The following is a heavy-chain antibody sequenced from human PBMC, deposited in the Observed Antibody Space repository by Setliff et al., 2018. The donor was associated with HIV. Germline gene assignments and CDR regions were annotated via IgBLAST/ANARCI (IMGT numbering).Heavy chain of an antibody. D-gene: IGHD1-26*01. CDR3: ARSSLGVGSKDLQV. J-gene: IGHJ1*01. CDR1: GGSIRSGSYY. Sequence: LSLTCTVSGGSIRSGSYYWSWIRQPAGKGLEWIGRMYTNGNTNYNPSLKSQVTIVVDTSKNQFSLKLTSVTAADTAVYYCARSSLGVGSKDLQVWGQGTLVTVS. V-gene: IGHV4-61*02. CDR2: MYTNGNT.